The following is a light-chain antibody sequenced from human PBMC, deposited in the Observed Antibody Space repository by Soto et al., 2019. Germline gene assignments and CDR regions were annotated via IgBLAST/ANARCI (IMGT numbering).Light chain of an antibody. Sequence: EIVLTQSPATLSLSPGERATLSCRASQSVSSYLAWYQQKPGQAPRLLIYDASNMATGIPARFSGSGSGTDFTLTISGLAPEDFAVYYCQQRSNWPPITFGQGTRLEIK. CDR1: QSVSSY. J-gene: IGKJ5*01. V-gene: IGKV3-11*01. CDR2: DAS. CDR3: QQRSNWPPIT.